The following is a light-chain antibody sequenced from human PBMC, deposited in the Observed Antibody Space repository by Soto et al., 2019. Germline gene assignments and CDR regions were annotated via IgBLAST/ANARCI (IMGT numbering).Light chain of an antibody. CDR3: ALYMGRGISV. J-gene: IGLJ2*01. CDR1: SGSVSTTYY. V-gene: IGLV8-61*01. Sequence: QAVVTQEPSFSVSPGGTVTLTCGLTSGSVSTTYYPSWYQQTPGQAPRTLIYNPNTRSSGVPDRFSGSILGNKAALTITGAQADDESEYYCALYMGRGISVFGGGTKLTVL. CDR2: NPN.